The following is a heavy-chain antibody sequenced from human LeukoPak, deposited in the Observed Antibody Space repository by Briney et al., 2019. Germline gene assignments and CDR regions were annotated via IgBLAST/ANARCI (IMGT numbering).Heavy chain of an antibody. J-gene: IGHJ4*02. CDR1: LYTFTNFV. Sequence: GASVKVSCKRSLYTFTNFVSSWVRQPPGQGLEWVGWISGYNGNTNYAQKSQGRVTLTADTSTNTAYMELKSLRSDDTAVYYRERWYGGITLSAVGDFDYWGQGTLVTVSS. CDR3: ERWYGGITLSAVGDFDY. D-gene: IGHD1-14*01. V-gene: IGHV1-18*01. CDR2: ISGYNGNT.